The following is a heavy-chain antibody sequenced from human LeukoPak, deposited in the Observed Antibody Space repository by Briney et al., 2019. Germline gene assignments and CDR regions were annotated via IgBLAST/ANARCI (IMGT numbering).Heavy chain of an antibody. CDR3: ARSFLGVVLDY. V-gene: IGHV3-48*03. Sequence: GGSLRLSCAACGFTFSSYEMNWVRQAPGKGLEWVSYISDSGRAIYYADSVKGRFTISRDNAKNSLYLQMHSLRAEDTAVYYCARSFLGVVLDYWGQGTLVTVAS. D-gene: IGHD3-3*01. CDR2: ISDSGRAI. J-gene: IGHJ4*02. CDR1: GFTFSSYE.